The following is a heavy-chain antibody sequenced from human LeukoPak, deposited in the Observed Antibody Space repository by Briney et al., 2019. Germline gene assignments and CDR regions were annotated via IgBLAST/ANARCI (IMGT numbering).Heavy chain of an antibody. CDR2: IKSDGSST. Sequence: GGSLRLSCAASGFTFSNYWMHWVRQAPGKGLVWVSRIKSDGSSTSYADSVKGRFTISRDNTENSLYLQMNSLRAEDTAVYYCARAYYYDSSGNCFDYWGQGTLVTVSS. J-gene: IGHJ4*02. CDR1: GFTFSNYW. CDR3: ARAYYYDSSGNCFDY. D-gene: IGHD3-22*01. V-gene: IGHV3-74*01.